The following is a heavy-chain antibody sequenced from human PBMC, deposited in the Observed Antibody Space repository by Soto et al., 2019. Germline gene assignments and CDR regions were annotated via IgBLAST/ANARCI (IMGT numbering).Heavy chain of an antibody. D-gene: IGHD2-15*01. CDR1: GGSVSSGSYY. Sequence: SETLSLTCTVSGGSVSSGSYYWSWIRQPPGKGLEWIGYTCYSGSTNYNPSLKSRVTVSVDTSKNQFSLKLSSVTAADTAVYYCARVPEDYFDYWGQGTLVTVSS. CDR3: ARVPEDYFDY. CDR2: TCYSGST. J-gene: IGHJ4*02. V-gene: IGHV4-61*01.